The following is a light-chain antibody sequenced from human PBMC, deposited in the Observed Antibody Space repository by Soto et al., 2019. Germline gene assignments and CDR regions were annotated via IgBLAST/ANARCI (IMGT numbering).Light chain of an antibody. Sequence: ESVLTQSPSTLSWARGEIAALAGRSSQSVSSSYLAWYQQKPGQAPRLLIYDASSRASGVPARFSGSGSGTDFTISIRTLEPEDFPLYSCQQRNNWPAITLPQGTRLEIK. V-gene: IGKV3D-20*02. CDR1: QSVSSSY. J-gene: IGKJ5*01. CDR2: DAS. CDR3: QQRNNWPAIT.